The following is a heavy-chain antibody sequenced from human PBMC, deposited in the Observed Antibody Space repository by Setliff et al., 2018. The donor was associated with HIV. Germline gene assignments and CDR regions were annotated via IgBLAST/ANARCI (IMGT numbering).Heavy chain of an antibody. Sequence: ASVKVSCKPSGYTFTAYGLSWVRQAPGQGLEWMGWISTYSDETSYAQRLQVRVTMTTDTSTSTAYMELRRLTFDDTAVYYCARDVEHMMDVWGQGTTVTVSS. V-gene: IGHV1-18*01. CDR1: GYTFTAYG. J-gene: IGHJ6*02. CDR2: ISTYSDET. CDR3: ARDVEHMMDV.